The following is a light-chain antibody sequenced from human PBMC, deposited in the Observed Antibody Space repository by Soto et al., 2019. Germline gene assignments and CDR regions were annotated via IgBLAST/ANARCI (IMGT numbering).Light chain of an antibody. CDR2: KAS. CDR3: QQYYNYYRT. J-gene: IGKJ1*01. V-gene: IGKV1-5*03. CDR1: QNINIW. Sequence: DIQMTQSPSTLSASVEDRVTITCRASQNINIWLAWYQQKPGKAPKVLIYKASTLQSGVPSRFSGSGSGTEFTLPISSLQPDDFATYYCQQYYNYYRTFGQGTKVEIK.